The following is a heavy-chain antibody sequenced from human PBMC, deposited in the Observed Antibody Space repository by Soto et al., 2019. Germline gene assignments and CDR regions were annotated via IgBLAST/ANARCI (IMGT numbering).Heavy chain of an antibody. Sequence: PGESLKISCKGSGYSFTSYWIGWVRQMPGKGLEWMGIIYPGDSDTRYSPSFQGQVTISADKSISTAYLQWSSLKASDTAMYYCARIRAARPLYYYYGMDVWGQGTTVTV. CDR3: ARIRAARPLYYYYGMDV. J-gene: IGHJ6*02. CDR2: IYPGDSDT. CDR1: GYSFTSYW. V-gene: IGHV5-51*01. D-gene: IGHD6-6*01.